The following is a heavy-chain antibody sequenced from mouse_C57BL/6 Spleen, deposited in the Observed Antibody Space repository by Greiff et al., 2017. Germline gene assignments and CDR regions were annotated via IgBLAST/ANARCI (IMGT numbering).Heavy chain of an antibody. CDR3: ATTMITTRAYYIDY. CDR1: GYTFTSSW. D-gene: IGHD2-4*01. V-gene: IGHV1-64*01. Sequence: QVQLQQPGAELVKPGASVKLSCKASGYTFTSSWMHWVKQRLGQGLEWIGMIYPNSGSITYNEQLQSKAILTADKSSSTAYMQLSSLTSEDSAVYYIATTMITTRAYYIDYWGQGTTLTVSS. J-gene: IGHJ2*01. CDR2: IYPNSGSI.